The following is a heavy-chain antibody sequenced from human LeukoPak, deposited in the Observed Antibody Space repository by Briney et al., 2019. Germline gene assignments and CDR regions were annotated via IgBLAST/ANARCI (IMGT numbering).Heavy chain of an antibody. V-gene: IGHV3-74*01. CDR1: GFPFSNYW. D-gene: IGHD6-13*01. CDR3: ARGYYSSSRFHS. CDR2: VNSDGSTT. Sequence: GGSLRLSCAASGFPFSNYWMHWVRQAPGKGLVWVSRVNSDGSTTNYADSVKGRFTISRDNAENTLYMRMNSLRPEDTAVYYCARGYYSSSRFHSWGQGTLVTVSS. J-gene: IGHJ4*02.